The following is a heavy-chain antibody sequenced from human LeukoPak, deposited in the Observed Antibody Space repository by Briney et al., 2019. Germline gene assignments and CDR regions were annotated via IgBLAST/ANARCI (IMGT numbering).Heavy chain of an antibody. V-gene: IGHV3-33*08. CDR1: GFTFSTYA. D-gene: IGHD2-21*01. CDR3: ARGCGGTPGCYIIDN. J-gene: IGHJ4*02. Sequence: GGSLRLSCAASGFTFSTYAMSWVRQAPGKGLEWVAVIWNDGSDKYYGDSVKGRFTVSRDNSKNTLYLQMDSLRAEDTAVYYCARGCGGTPGCYIIDNWGQGTLVTVSS. CDR2: IWNDGSDK.